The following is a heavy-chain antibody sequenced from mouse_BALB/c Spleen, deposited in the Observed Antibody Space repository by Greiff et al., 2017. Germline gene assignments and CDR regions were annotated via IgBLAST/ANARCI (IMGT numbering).Heavy chain of an antibody. Sequence: EVKLMESGPGLVKPSQSLSLTCSVTGYSITSGYYWNWIRQFPGNKLEWMGYISYDGSNNYNPSLKNRISITRDTSKNQFFLKLNSVTTEDTATYYCARLLRSDYYAMDYWGQGTSVTVSS. CDR1: GYSITSGYY. D-gene: IGHD1-1*01. CDR2: ISYDGSN. J-gene: IGHJ4*01. CDR3: ARLLRSDYYAMDY. V-gene: IGHV3-6*02.